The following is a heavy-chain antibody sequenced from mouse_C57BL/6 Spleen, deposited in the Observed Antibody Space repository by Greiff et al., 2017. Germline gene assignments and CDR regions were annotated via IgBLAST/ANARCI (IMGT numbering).Heavy chain of an antibody. V-gene: IGHV1-81*01. D-gene: IGHD2-3*01. J-gene: IGHJ1*03. Sequence: QVQLKQSGAELARPGASVKLSCKASGYTFTSYGISWVKQRTGQGLEWIGEIYPRSGNTYYNEKFKGKATLTADKSTSPAYMELRSLTSEDSAVYFCARESGDGYYVSWYFDVWGTGTTVTVSS. CDR2: IYPRSGNT. CDR3: ARESGDGYYVSWYFDV. CDR1: GYTFTSYG.